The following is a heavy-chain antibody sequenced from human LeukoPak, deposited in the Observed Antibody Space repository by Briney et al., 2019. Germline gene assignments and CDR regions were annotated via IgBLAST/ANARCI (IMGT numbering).Heavy chain of an antibody. CDR1: GFTFSSYA. D-gene: IGHD3-3*01. V-gene: IGHV3-23*01. Sequence: GGSLRLSCAASGFTFSSYAMSWVRQAPGKGLEWVSAISGSGGSTYYADSVKGRFTISRDNSKNTLYLQMNSLRAEDTAVYYCAKVGPRRLRFLEWSNYGNWFDPWSQGTLVTVSS. CDR3: AKVGPRRLRFLEWSNYGNWFDP. J-gene: IGHJ5*02. CDR2: ISGSGGST.